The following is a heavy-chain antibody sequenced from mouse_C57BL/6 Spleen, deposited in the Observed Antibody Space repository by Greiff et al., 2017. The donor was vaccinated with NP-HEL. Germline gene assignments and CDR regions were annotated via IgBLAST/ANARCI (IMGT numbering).Heavy chain of an antibody. CDR1: GYSFTGYY. Sequence: EVKLQQSGPELVKPGASVKISCKASGYSFTGYYMNWVKQSPEKSLEWIGEINPSTGGTTYNQKFKAKATLTVDKSSSTAYMQLKSLTSEDSAVYYCARRYYSNPSYWYFDVWGTGTTVTVSS. D-gene: IGHD2-5*01. J-gene: IGHJ1*03. V-gene: IGHV1-42*01. CDR3: ARRYYSNPSYWYFDV. CDR2: INPSTGGT.